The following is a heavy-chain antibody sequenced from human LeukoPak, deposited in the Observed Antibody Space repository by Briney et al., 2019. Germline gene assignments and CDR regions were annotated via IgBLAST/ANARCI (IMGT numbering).Heavy chain of an antibody. CDR1: GYSISSGYY. V-gene: IGHV4-38-2*02. CDR3: ARPIGGGGDRDY. D-gene: IGHD3-16*01. J-gene: IGHJ4*02. CDR2: IYHSGST. Sequence: PSETLSLTCTVSGYSISSGYYWGWIRQPPGKGLEWIGSIYHSGSTYYNPSLKSRVTISVDTSKNQFSLQLSSVTAADTAVYYCARPIGGGGDRDYWGQGTLVTVSS.